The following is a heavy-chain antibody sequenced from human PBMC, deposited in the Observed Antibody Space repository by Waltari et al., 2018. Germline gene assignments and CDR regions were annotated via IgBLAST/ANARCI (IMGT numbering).Heavy chain of an antibody. J-gene: IGHJ2*01. CDR3: ARDSGNWYFDL. Sequence: QVQLQESGPGLVKPSETLSLTCTVSGGSISSYYWRWIRQPPGKGLEWIGYIYYSGSTNYNRSLKSRVTISVDTSKNQFSLKLSSVTAADTAVYYCARDSGNWYFDLWGRGNLVTVSS. V-gene: IGHV4-59*01. CDR2: IYYSGST. CDR1: GGSISSYY.